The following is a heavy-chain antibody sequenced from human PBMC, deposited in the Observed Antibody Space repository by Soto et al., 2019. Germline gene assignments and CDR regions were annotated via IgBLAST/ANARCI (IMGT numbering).Heavy chain of an antibody. V-gene: IGHV1-8*01. CDR3: AREGVAPYYYYGMDV. Sequence: ASVKVSCKASGYTFTSYDINWVRQATGQGLEWMGWMNPNSGNTGYAQTFQGRVTMTRDTSTSTAYMEVRSLRSDDTAVYYCAREGVAPYYYYGMDVWGQGTPVTVSS. D-gene: IGHD5-12*01. J-gene: IGHJ6*02. CDR2: MNPNSGNT. CDR1: GYTFTSYD.